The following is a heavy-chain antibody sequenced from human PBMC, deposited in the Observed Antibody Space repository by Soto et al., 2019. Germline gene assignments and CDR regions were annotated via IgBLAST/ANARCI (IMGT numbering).Heavy chain of an antibody. Sequence: ASVKVSCKASGYTFTSYGISWVRQAPGQGLEWMGWISAYNGNTNYAQKLQGRVTMTTDTSTSTAYMELRSLRSDDTAVYYCARNSPFYDSSGLSPASGMDVWGQGTTVTVSS. D-gene: IGHD3-22*01. CDR3: ARNSPFYDSSGLSPASGMDV. CDR1: GYTFTSYG. V-gene: IGHV1-18*04. CDR2: ISAYNGNT. J-gene: IGHJ6*02.